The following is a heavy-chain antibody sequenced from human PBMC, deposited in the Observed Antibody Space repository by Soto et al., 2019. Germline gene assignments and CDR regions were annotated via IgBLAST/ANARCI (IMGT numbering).Heavy chain of an antibody. CDR2: IYHSGST. V-gene: IGHV4-30-2*01. CDR3: ARGSNDFWSGDYFDY. CDR1: GGSISSGGYS. D-gene: IGHD3-3*01. J-gene: IGHJ4*02. Sequence: PSETLSLTCAVSGGSISSGGYSWSWIRQPPGKGLEWIGYIYHSGSTYYNPSLKSRVTISVDRSKNQFSLKLSSVTAADTAVYYCARGSNDFWSGDYFDYWGQGTLVTVSS.